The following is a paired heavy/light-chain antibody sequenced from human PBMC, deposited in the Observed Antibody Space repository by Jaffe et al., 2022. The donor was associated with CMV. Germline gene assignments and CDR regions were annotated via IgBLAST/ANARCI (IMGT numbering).Heavy chain of an antibody. V-gene: IGHV3-53*02. CDR1: GFTVSSNY. CDR2: IYSGGST. D-gene: IGHD2-15*01. Sequence: EVQLVETGGGLIQPGGSLRLSCAASGFTVSSNYMSWVRQAPGKGLEWVSVIYSGGSTYYADSVKGRFTISRDNSKNTLYLQMNSLRAEDTAVYYCARGLRTRGYCSGGSCPLGYWGQGTLVTVSS. J-gene: IGHJ4*02. CDR3: ARGLRTRGYCSGGSCPLGY.
Light chain of an antibody. CDR1: SSDVGGYNY. Sequence: QSALTQPPSASGSPGQSVTISCTGTSSDVGGYNYVSWYQQHPGKAPKLMIYEVSKRPSGVPDRFSGSKSGNTASLTVSGLQAEDEADYYCSSYAGSNIHVVFGGGTKLTVL. CDR3: SSYAGSNIHVV. CDR2: EVS. J-gene: IGLJ2*01. V-gene: IGLV2-8*01.